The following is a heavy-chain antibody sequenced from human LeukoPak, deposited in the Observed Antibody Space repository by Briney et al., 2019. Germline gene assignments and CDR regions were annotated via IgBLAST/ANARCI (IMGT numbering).Heavy chain of an antibody. D-gene: IGHD3-22*01. J-gene: IGHJ4*02. CDR2: ISGSGATT. Sequence: GGSLRLSCAASGFTFGTYAMNWVRHAPGKGLEWVSGISGSGATTLYADSVKGRFTISRDNSKSTLFLQMNSLRAEDTAIYYCAKRDYSDINTYSPLFDCWGQGTLVTVSS. CDR1: GFTFGTYA. V-gene: IGHV3-23*01. CDR3: AKRDYSDINTYSPLFDC.